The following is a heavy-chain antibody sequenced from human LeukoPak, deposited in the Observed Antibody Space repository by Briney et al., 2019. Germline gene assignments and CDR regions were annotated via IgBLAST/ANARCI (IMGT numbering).Heavy chain of an antibody. J-gene: IGHJ3*02. Sequence: ASVKVSCKASGYTFTSYAITWVRQAPGQGLEWMGWINPNSGGTNYAQKFQGRVTMTRDTSISTAYMELSRLRSDDTAVYYCARERIVAARDDAFDIWGQGTMVTVSS. D-gene: IGHD6-6*01. CDR2: INPNSGGT. V-gene: IGHV1-2*02. CDR1: GYTFTSYA. CDR3: ARERIVAARDDAFDI.